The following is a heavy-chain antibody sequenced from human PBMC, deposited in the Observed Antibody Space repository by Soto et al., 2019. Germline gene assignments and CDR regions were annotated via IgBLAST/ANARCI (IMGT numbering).Heavy chain of an antibody. CDR3: AKPDGATYNFRY. Sequence: EVQLLESGGGSVQPGGSLRLSCAASGFNFNTQSMSWVRQAPGMGLEWVSAISWSGGSTYYADSVKGRFAISRDNSKNTLYLQINSLGAEDTAVYYCAKPDGATYNFRYWGQGALVIVSA. CDR2: ISWSGGST. J-gene: IGHJ4*01. CDR1: GFNFNTQS. V-gene: IGHV3-23*01. D-gene: IGHD1-1*01.